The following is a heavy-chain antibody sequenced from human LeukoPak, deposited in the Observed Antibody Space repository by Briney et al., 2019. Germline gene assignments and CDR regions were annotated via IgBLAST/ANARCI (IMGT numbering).Heavy chain of an antibody. CDR3: ERHGGIYVF. CDR1: GGSISSSSYY. J-gene: IGHJ4*02. V-gene: IGHV4-39*01. D-gene: IGHD1-26*01. CDR2: IYYSGST. Sequence: SETLSLTCTVSGGSISSSSYYWGWIRQPPGKGLGWIGSIYYSGSTYYNPSLKSRVTISVDTSKNQFSLKLSSVTSADPAVYYCERHGGIYVFGGQETGVSVS.